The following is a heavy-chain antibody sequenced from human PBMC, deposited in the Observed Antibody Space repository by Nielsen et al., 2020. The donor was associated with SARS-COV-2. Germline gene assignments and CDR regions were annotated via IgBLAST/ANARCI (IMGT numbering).Heavy chain of an antibody. CDR2: IGTAGDT. Sequence: GGSLRLSCAASGFTFSSYDMHWVRQATGKGLEWVSAIGTAGDTYYPGSVKGRFTISRDNAKNSLYLQMNSLRAEDTALYHCARRNGGGVDYWGQGTLVTVSS. CDR1: GFTFSSYD. V-gene: IGHV3-13*01. J-gene: IGHJ4*02. CDR3: ARRNGGGVDY. D-gene: IGHD4-23*01.